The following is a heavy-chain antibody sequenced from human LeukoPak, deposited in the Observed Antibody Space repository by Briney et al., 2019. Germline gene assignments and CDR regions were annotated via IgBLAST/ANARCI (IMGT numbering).Heavy chain of an antibody. J-gene: IGHJ5*02. CDR1: GGSISSGGYY. CDR3: ARALLRYFDWLLGGWFDP. D-gene: IGHD3-9*01. Sequence: SQTLSLTCTVSGGSISSGGYYWSWIRQHPGKGLEWIGYIYYSGSTYYNPSLKSRVTISVDTSKNQFSLKLSSVTAADTAVYYCARALLRYFDWLLGGWFDPWAQGTLVTVSS. CDR2: IYYSGST. V-gene: IGHV4-31*03.